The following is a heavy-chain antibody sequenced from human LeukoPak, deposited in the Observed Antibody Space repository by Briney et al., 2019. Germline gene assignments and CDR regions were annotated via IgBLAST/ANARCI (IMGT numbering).Heavy chain of an antibody. J-gene: IGHJ3*02. D-gene: IGHD3-10*01. V-gene: IGHV4-4*07. Sequence: PSETLSLTCTVSGGSISGYFWSWIRQPAGKGLEWIGRIYTSGSTKYNPSLKSRLTISLDTSRNQFSLKLNSVTAADTAVYYCAKSNGYGLVDIWGQGTMVTVSS. CDR1: GGSISGYF. CDR2: IYTSGST. CDR3: AKSNGYGLVDI.